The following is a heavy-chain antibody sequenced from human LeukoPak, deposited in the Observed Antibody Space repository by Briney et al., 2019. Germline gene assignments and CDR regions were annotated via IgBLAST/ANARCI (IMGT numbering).Heavy chain of an antibody. J-gene: IGHJ4*02. Sequence: QAGGPLRPPCGPSGFPFSSYAMQWVGPAPAKELEWVAVIYLDGSKNYSADSVKGRFTISRDNSKNTLYLQMNSLRAEDTAVYYCARDGDHGGSISESGSYYNYWGQGTLVTVSS. CDR3: ARDGDHGGSISESGSYYNY. V-gene: IGHV3-30-3*01. CDR2: IYLDGSKN. CDR1: GFPFSSYA. D-gene: IGHD1-26*01.